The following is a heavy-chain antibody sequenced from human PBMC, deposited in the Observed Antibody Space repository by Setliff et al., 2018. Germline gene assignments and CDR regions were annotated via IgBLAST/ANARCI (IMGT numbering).Heavy chain of an antibody. D-gene: IGHD3-22*01. J-gene: IGHJ3*02. CDR2: INPSGGST. Sequence: GASVKVSCKASGYTFTSYYMHWVRQAPGQGLEWMGIINPSGGSTSYAQKFQGRVTMTRDTSISTAYMELSRLRSDDTAVYYCAREYYYDSHAFDIWGQGTMVTVSS. CDR1: GYTFTSYY. V-gene: IGHV1-46*01. CDR3: AREYYYDSHAFDI.